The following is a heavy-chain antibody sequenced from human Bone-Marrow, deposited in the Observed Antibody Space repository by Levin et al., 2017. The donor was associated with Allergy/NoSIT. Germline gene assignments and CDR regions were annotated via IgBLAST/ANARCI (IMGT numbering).Heavy chain of an antibody. J-gene: IGHJ6*02. CDR3: ARDRPIVNVAVVAATATPYYYFGMDV. D-gene: IGHD2-15*01. V-gene: IGHV3-30*04. CDR1: GFNFSSYA. Sequence: GGSLRLSCAASGFNFSSYAMHWVRQAPGKGLEWVAVISNDGKSQEYVESVKGRINVSRDKSRNTLYLQMNSLRTEDTAVYYCARDRPIVNVAVVAATATPYYYFGMDVWGQGTTVTVSS. CDR2: ISNDGKSQ.